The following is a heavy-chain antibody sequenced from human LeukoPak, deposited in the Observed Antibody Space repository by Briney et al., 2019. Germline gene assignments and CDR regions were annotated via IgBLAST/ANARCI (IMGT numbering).Heavy chain of an antibody. V-gene: IGHV1-8*02. J-gene: IGHJ5*02. CDR2: MNPNSGDT. D-gene: IGHD2-21*01. CDR1: GYTFTTYD. CDR3: ATDSAP. Sequence: ASVKVSCKASGYTFTTYDITWVRQATGQGLEWMGWMNPNSGDTAYAQKFQGRVAMTRDTSISTAYMELSSLRSEDTAVYYCATDSAPWGQGTLVTVSS.